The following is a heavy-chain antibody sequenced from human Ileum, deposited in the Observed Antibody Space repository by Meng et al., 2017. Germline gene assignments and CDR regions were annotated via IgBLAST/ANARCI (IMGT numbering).Heavy chain of an antibody. J-gene: IGHJ5*02. V-gene: IGHV4-61*01. D-gene: IGHD6-19*01. Sequence: QGRLQESGPGLVRPSETLSLTCTVSGGSVSSANSYWSWIRQTPGKGLEWIGYVYNTGNTNSNPSLRRRLTMSVDTSNSQFSLKLTSVTAADTAVYYCARGGGGGWPNWFDHWGQGTLVTVSS. CDR3: ARGGGGGWPNWFDH. CDR2: VYNTGNT. CDR1: GGSVSSANSY.